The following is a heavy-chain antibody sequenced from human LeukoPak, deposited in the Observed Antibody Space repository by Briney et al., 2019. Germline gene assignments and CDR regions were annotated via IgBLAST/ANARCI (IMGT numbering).Heavy chain of an antibody. CDR3: AREGYDFWSGRGDWFDP. CDR1: GFTFSSYW. CDR2: IKQDGSEK. Sequence: GGSLRLSCAASGFTFSSYWMSWVRQAPGKGLEWVANIKQDGSEKYYVDSVKGRFTISRDNAKNSLYLQMNSLRAEDTAVYYCAREGYDFWSGRGDWFDPWGQGTLVTVSS. D-gene: IGHD3-3*01. V-gene: IGHV3-7*01. J-gene: IGHJ5*02.